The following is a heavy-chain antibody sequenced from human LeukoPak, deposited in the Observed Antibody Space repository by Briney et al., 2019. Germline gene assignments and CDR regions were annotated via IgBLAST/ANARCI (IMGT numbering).Heavy chain of an antibody. CDR2: IYPGDSDT. J-gene: IGHJ4*02. Sequence: GESLKISCKGSGYSFTSYWIAWLRQMPGKCLEWMGIIYPGDSDTRYSPSFKGQVTISADKSINTAYLQWSGLKASDTAMYYCARQIGSSGYFDFWGQGTLVTVSS. CDR1: GYSFTSYW. V-gene: IGHV5-51*01. CDR3: ARQIGSSGYFDF. D-gene: IGHD6-19*01.